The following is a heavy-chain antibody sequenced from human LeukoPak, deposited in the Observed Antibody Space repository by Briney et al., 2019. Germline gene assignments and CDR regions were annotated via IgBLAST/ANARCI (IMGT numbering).Heavy chain of an antibody. CDR3: AIMHPYYDGRGYWVQ. CDR2: IGGSDGRR. Sequence: GGSLTLSCAASGFTFSIYAMSGLRQATGKALEWVSLIGGSDGRRRYADSVKGRFTISRDNSKNTLYLEMNSLRAEDTAVYYCAIMHPYYDGRGYWVQWGQGTLVTVSS. V-gene: IGHV3-23*01. D-gene: IGHD3-22*01. CDR1: GFTFSIYA. J-gene: IGHJ4*02.